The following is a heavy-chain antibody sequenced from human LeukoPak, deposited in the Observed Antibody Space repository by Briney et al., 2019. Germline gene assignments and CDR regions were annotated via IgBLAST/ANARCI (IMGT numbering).Heavy chain of an antibody. D-gene: IGHD7-27*01. V-gene: IGHV4-59*01. CDR3: ATNTGTVFYY. Sequence: SETLSLTCSVSSGFITAYYWSWIRQPPGKGLEWIGYVYYTGSTEYNPSLRSRVTISLEMSTHQFSLNLTSVTAADTAVYYCATNTGTVFYYWGQGALVTVSS. CDR2: VYYTGST. CDR1: SGFITAYY. J-gene: IGHJ4*02.